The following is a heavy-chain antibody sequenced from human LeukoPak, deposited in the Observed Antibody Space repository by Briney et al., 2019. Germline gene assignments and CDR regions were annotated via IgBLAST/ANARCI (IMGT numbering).Heavy chain of an antibody. V-gene: IGHV3-21*01. D-gene: IGHD4/OR15-4a*01. CDR3: ARDVDYANPRHDY. CDR2: ISSSSSYI. CDR1: GFTLSNYS. Sequence: GGSLRLSCAASGFTLSNYSMNWVRQAPGKGLEWVSSISSSSSYIYYADSVKGRFTISRDNANNLLYLQMNSLRAEDTAVYYCARDVDYANPRHDYWGQGTLVTVSS. J-gene: IGHJ4*02.